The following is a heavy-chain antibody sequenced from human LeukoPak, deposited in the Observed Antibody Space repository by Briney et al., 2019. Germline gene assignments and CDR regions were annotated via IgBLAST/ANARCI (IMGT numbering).Heavy chain of an antibody. CDR2: ISAYNGNT. D-gene: IGHD3-3*01. V-gene: IGHV1-18*04. Sequence: ASVKVSCKASGYTFTDYFMNWVRQAPGQGLEWMGWISAYNGNTTYAQKLQGRVTMTTGTSTSTADMELRSLRSDDTAVYYWARDHFRLGDFWSGTTPASGLNWGKGTLVTVPS. CDR1: GYTFTDYF. J-gene: IGHJ4*02. CDR3: ARDHFRLGDFWSGTTPASGLN.